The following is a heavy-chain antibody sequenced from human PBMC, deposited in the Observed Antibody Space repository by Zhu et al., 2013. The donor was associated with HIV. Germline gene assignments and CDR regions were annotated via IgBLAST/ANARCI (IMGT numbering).Heavy chain of an antibody. D-gene: IGHD6-19*01. CDR2: IIPSSRTP. CDR1: GDTVSSYA. V-gene: IGHV1-69*01. J-gene: IGHJ5*02. CDR3: ATVPAVPGNHPDWFDP. Sequence: KKPGSSVKVSCKASGDTVSSYAVNWVRQAPGQGLEWLGGIIPSSRTPSYAQKFQGRVTITADESTLTDYMELSNLRSDDTAVYYCATVPAVPGNHPDWFDPWGQGTLVTVSS.